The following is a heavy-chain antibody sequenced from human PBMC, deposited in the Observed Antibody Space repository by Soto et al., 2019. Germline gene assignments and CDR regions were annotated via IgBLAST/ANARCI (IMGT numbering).Heavy chain of an antibody. J-gene: IGHJ4*02. CDR2: INHSGST. V-gene: IGHV4-34*01. D-gene: IGHD3-22*01. CDR1: GGSFSGYY. CDR3: ARAPRGGSSGYYSDY. Sequence: SETLSLTCAVYGGSFSGYYCSWIRQPPGKGLEWIGEINHSGSTNYNPSLKSRVTISVDTSKNQFSLKLSSVTAADTAVYYCARAPRGGSSGYYSDYWGQGTLVTVSS.